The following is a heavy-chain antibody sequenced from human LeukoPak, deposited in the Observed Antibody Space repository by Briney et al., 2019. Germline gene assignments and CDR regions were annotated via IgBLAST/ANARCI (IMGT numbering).Heavy chain of an antibody. J-gene: IGHJ2*01. V-gene: IGHV1-24*01. D-gene: IGHD4-17*01. CDR2: FDLDEGKR. CDR1: GNTLTKFS. Sequence: RASVKVSCKVSGNTLTKFSMHWVRQAPGKGLEWMGGFDLDEGKRIYAQKLKGRVIMTEDTSTDTAYMEIKSLTFEDTAVYYCAKGPSGSDYDWYFDLWGRGTLITVSS. CDR3: AKGPSGSDYDWYFDL.